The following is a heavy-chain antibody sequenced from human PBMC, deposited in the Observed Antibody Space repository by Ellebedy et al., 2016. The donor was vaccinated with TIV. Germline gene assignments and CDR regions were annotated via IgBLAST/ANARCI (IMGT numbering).Heavy chain of an antibody. V-gene: IGHV3-53*01. J-gene: IGHJ4*02. D-gene: IGHD4-23*01. CDR3: ASNGDKGC. CDR1: GFTVSSNY. Sequence: GESLKISXAVSGFTVSSNYMSWVRQAPGKGLEWVSLIYSGGSTHYADSVRGRFTISRDYSKNTLYLQMNSLRAEDTAVYYCASNGDKGCWGQGTLVTVSS. CDR2: IYSGGST.